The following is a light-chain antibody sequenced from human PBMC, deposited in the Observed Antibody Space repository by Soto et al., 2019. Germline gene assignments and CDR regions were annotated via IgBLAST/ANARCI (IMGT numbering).Light chain of an antibody. Sequence: DIQMTQSPSSLSASVGDRVTITCRASQYISSYLNWYQQKPRKAPKVLIYAASTLQSGVPSRFSGSGSGTDFTLTISNLQPEDFATYYCQQSYSNVALTFGGGTKVEIK. J-gene: IGKJ4*01. CDR3: QQSYSNVALT. V-gene: IGKV1-39*01. CDR2: AAS. CDR1: QYISSY.